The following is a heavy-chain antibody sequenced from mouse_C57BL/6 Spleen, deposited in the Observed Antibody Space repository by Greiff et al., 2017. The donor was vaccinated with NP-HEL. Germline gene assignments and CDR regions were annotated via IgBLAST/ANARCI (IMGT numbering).Heavy chain of an antibody. CDR2: ISSGGSYT. CDR1: GFTFSSYG. CDR3: ARQMVTTDRYYFDY. J-gene: IGHJ2*01. V-gene: IGHV5-6*02. D-gene: IGHD2-2*01. Sequence: DVKLVESGGDLVKPGGSLKLSCAASGFTFSSYGMSWVRQTPDKRLEWVATISSGGSYTYYPDSVKGRFTISRDNAKNTLYLQMSSLKSEDTAMYYCARQMVTTDRYYFDYWGQGTTLTVSS.